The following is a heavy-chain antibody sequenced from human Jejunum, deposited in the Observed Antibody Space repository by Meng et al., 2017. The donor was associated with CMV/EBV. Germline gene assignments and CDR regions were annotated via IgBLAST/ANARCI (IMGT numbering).Heavy chain of an antibody. CDR1: GFTFNNYA. CDR3: ARGDSSTSWLVFDY. Sequence: ASGFTFNNYAMAWVRQAPGKGLEWVSTISGTGGTTYYADSVKGRFTISRDDSRNTLYLQMNSLRVEDTAVFYCARGDSSTSWLVFDYWGLGTLVTVSS. J-gene: IGHJ4*02. D-gene: IGHD6-13*01. CDR2: ISGTGGTT. V-gene: IGHV3-23*01.